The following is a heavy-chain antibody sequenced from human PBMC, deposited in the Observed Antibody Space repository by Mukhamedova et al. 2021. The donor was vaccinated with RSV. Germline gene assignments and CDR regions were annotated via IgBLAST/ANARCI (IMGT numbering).Heavy chain of an antibody. D-gene: IGHD2-2*01. CDR3: ARGLLVVVPAALGL. CDR2: IIPIFGTA. Sequence: GLEWMGGIIPIFGTANYAQKFQGRVTITADESTSTAYMELSSLRSKDTAVYYCARGLLVVVPAALGLWGQGTLVTVSS. V-gene: IGHV1-69*01. J-gene: IGHJ4*02.